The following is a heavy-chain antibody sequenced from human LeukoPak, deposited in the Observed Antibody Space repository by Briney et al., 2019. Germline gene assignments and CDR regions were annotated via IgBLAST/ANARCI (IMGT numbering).Heavy chain of an antibody. CDR1: GGSINNYY. J-gene: IGHJ4*02. V-gene: IGHV4-4*07. CDR2: IYTSGST. D-gene: IGHD3-10*01. Sequence: SETLSLTCTVSGGSINNYYWSWTRQPAGKGLEWIGRIYTSGSTNYNPSLRSRVTMSVDTSKNQFSLKLSSVTAADTAVYYCARDRDYYGSGSYSYSDYWGQGTLVTVSS. CDR3: ARDRDYYGSGSYSYSDY.